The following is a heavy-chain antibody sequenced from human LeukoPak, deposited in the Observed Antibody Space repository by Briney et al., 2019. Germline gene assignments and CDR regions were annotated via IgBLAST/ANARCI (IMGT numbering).Heavy chain of an antibody. V-gene: IGHV1-18*01. CDR2: ISAYNGNT. Sequence: ASVKVSCKASGYTFTSYGISWVRQAPGQGLEWMGWISAYNGNTNYAQKLQGRVTMTTDTSTSTAYMELRSLRSDDTAVYYCAREHHGHITMVRGVHYYFDYWGQGTLVTVSS. D-gene: IGHD3-10*01. J-gene: IGHJ4*02. CDR3: AREHHGHITMVRGVHYYFDY. CDR1: GYTFTSYG.